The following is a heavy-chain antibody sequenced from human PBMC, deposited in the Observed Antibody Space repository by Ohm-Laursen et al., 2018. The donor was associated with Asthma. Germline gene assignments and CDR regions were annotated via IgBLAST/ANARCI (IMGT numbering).Heavy chain of an antibody. CDR3: ARDRDKYYYDSSGLYSPFDY. V-gene: IGHV1-18*04. CDR2: ISAYNGNT. J-gene: IGHJ4*02. CDR1: GYTFTSYG. Sequence: ASVKVSCKASGYTFTSYGISWVRQAPGQGLEWMGWISAYNGNTNYAQKLQGRVTMTTDTSTSTAYMELRSLRSDDTAVYYCARDRDKYYYDSSGLYSPFDYWGQGTLVTVSS. D-gene: IGHD3-22*01.